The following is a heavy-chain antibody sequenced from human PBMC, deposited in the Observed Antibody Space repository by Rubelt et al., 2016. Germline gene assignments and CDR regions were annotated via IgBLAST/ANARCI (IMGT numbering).Heavy chain of an antibody. V-gene: IGHV4-39*01. J-gene: IGHJ4*02. CDR3: ARTHYYDSSGPVDY. Sequence: QLQLQESGPGLVKPSETLSLTCTVSGGSMNNNDYYWAWLRQPPGKDLEWIGSISYSGSTYYNPSLKSRVTISVDTSKNQFSLKLSSVTAADTAVYYCARTHYYDSSGPVDYWGQGTLVTVSS. CDR1: GGSMNNNDYY. D-gene: IGHD3-22*01. CDR2: ISYSGST.